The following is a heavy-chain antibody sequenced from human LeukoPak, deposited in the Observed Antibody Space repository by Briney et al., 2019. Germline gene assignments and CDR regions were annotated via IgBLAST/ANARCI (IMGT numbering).Heavy chain of an antibody. CDR3: AKGSSSWYPFDY. Sequence: GGSLRLSCAASGFTFSSYWMSWVRQAPGEGLEWVSAISGSGDSTHYADSVKGRFTISRYNSKNTLYLQMNILRAEDTALYYCAKGSSSWYPFDYWGQGTLVTVSS. V-gene: IGHV3-23*01. CDR1: GFTFSSYW. J-gene: IGHJ4*02. D-gene: IGHD6-13*01. CDR2: ISGSGDST.